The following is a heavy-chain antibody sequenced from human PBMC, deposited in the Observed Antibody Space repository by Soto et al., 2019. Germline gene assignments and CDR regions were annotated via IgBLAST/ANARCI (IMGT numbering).Heavy chain of an antibody. CDR2: IWYDGSNE. CDR3: VRDLGDDSDS. J-gene: IGHJ4*02. Sequence: QVQLVESGGGVVQPGRSLGLSCAASGFTFSRYGMHWVRQAPGKGLEWVAVIWYDGSNEDYADSVKGRFTISRDNSKNTLYLQMTSLRTDDTAVYYCVRDLGDDSDSWGQGPLVTVSS. D-gene: IGHD3-10*01. V-gene: IGHV3-33*01. CDR1: GFTFSRYG.